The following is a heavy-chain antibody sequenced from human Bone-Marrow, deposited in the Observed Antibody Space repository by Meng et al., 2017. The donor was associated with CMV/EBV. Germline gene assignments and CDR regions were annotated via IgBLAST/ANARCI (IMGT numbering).Heavy chain of an antibody. Sequence: TFSRYGISWVRQAPGQGLEWMGGIIPIFGTTSYAQKFQGRVTITTDESTSTAYMELSSLRSEDTAVYYCASSDYYDSSGYYYYFDFWGQGTLVTVSS. J-gene: IGHJ4*02. CDR1: TFSRYG. V-gene: IGHV1-69*05. CDR2: IIPIFGTT. CDR3: ASSDYYDSSGYYYYFDF. D-gene: IGHD3-22*01.